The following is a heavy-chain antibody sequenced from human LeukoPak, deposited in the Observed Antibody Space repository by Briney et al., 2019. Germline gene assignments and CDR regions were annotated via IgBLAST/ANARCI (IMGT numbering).Heavy chain of an antibody. CDR1: GGSISSTSYY. V-gene: IGHV4-39*01. J-gene: IGHJ6*02. D-gene: IGHD3-10*01. CDR2: LYFSGST. CDR3: ARLHGSGGPYYCGMDV. Sequence: TSETLSLTCTVSGGSISSTSYYWSWIRQPPGKGLEWIGSLYFSGSTYYNPSLKSRVTISVDTSKNQFSLNLSSVTAADTAVYYCARLHGSGGPYYCGMDVWGQGTTVTVSS.